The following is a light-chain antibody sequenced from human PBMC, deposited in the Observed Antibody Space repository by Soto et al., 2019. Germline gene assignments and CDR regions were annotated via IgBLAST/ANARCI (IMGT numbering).Light chain of an antibody. CDR1: SSDLGGYNY. V-gene: IGLV2-11*01. J-gene: IGLJ1*01. CDR3: CSYAGSYTYV. Sequence: QSALTQPRSVSGSPGQSVTISCTGTSSDLGGYNYVSWYQHHPGKAPKLMIYDVYKWPSGVPDRFSGSKSGNTASLTISGLQAEDEADYYCCSYAGSYTYVFGTGTKLTVL. CDR2: DVY.